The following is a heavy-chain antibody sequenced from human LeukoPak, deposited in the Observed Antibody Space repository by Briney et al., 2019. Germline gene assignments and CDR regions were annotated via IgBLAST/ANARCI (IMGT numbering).Heavy chain of an antibody. J-gene: IGHJ4*02. CDR2: ISSSGSYI. CDR1: AFTFSSYA. V-gene: IGHV3-21*01. D-gene: IGHD6-6*01. Sequence: GGSLRLSCAASAFTFSSYAMSWVRQAPGKGLEWVSSISSSGSYIFYAQSVEGRFIISRDNAKNSHYLQMNSLRVDDTAVYFCARGTYRSSSPSIGMPYYLDYWGQGILVTVSS. CDR3: ARGTYRSSSPSIGMPYYLDY.